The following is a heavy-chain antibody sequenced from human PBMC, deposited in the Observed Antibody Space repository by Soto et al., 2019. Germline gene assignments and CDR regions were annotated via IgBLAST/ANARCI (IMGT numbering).Heavy chain of an antibody. V-gene: IGHV3-74*01. CDR1: GFTFSSYW. CDR3: ARDQGYCSGGSCYVAGY. CDR2: INSDGSST. D-gene: IGHD2-15*01. Sequence: EVQLVESGGGLVQPGGSQRLSCAASGFTFSSYWMHWVRQAPGKGLVWVSRINSDGSSTSYADSVKGRFTISRDNAKNTLYLQMNSLRDEDTAVYYCARDQGYCSGGSCYVAGYWGQGTLVTVSS. J-gene: IGHJ4*02.